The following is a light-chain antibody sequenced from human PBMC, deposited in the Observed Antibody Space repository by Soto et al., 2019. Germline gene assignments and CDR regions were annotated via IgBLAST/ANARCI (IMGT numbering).Light chain of an antibody. J-gene: IGLJ3*02. V-gene: IGLV2-8*01. CDR1: SSDVGGYNY. CDR2: EVT. Sequence: QSALTQPPSASGSRGQSVTISCTGTSSDVGGYNYVSWYQQHPGKAPKLMIYEVTKRPSGVPDRFSGSKSGNTASLTVSGLQADDEADYYCSSYTSSSTLEFGGGTKLTVL. CDR3: SSYTSSSTLE.